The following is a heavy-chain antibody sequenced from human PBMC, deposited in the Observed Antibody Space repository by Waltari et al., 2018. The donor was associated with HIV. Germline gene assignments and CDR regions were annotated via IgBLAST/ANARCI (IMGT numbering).Heavy chain of an antibody. CDR3: ARDRRIAVAGTPVLNGMDV. CDR1: GGSISSYY. J-gene: IGHJ6*02. D-gene: IGHD6-19*01. CDR2: IYTSGST. Sequence: QVQLQESGPGLVKPSETLSLTCTVSGGSISSYYWSWIRQPAGKGLEWIGRIYTSGSTNDNPSLKSRVTMSVDTSKNQFSLKLSSVTAADTAVYYCARDRRIAVAGTPVLNGMDVWGQGTTVTVSS. V-gene: IGHV4-4*07.